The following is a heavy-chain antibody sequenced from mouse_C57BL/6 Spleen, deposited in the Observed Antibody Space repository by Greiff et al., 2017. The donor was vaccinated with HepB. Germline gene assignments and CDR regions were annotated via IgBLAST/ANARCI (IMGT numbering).Heavy chain of an antibody. CDR2: IRLKSDNYAT. CDR3: TVDYGSSYWYFDV. J-gene: IGHJ1*03. V-gene: IGHV6-3*01. CDR1: GFTFSNYW. Sequence: EVNLVESGGGLVQPGGSMKLSCVASGFTFSNYWMNWVRQSPEKGLEWVAQIRLKSDNYATHYAESVKGRFTISRDDSKSSVYLQMNNLRAEDTGIYYCTVDYGSSYWYFDVWGTGTTVTVSS. D-gene: IGHD1-1*01.